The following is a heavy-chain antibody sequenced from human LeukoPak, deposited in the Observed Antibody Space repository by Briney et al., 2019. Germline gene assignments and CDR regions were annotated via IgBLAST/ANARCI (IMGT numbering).Heavy chain of an antibody. J-gene: IGHJ4*02. Sequence: GGSLRLSCAASGFTVITNDMTWVRQGPGKGLEWVSVLYSDGNTKYADSVQGRFTISRDNSKNTLYLEMNSLSPDDTAVYYCARGVEPLAANTLAYWGQGTLVTVSS. V-gene: IGHV3-53*01. D-gene: IGHD1-14*01. CDR2: LYSDGNT. CDR3: ARGVEPLAANTLAY. CDR1: GFTVITND.